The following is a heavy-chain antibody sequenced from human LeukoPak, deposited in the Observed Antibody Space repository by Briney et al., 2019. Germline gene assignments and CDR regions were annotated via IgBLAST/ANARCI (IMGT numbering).Heavy chain of an antibody. J-gene: IGHJ6*02. CDR3: ARDLLEPADYGMDV. CDR2: IHTSGDT. V-gene: IGHV3-53*01. D-gene: IGHD1-1*01. Sequence: GGSLRLSCAASGLTGSHNYVSWVRQAPGKGLEWVSAIHTSGDTCYADSVKGRFTISRDTSKNTLYLQINSLRVEDTAVYYCARDLLEPADYGMDVWGQGTTVTVSS. CDR1: GLTGSHNY.